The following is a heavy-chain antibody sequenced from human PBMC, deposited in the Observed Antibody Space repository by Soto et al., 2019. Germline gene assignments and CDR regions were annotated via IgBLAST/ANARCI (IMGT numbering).Heavy chain of an antibody. Sequence: HVQLVQSGAEVKKPGASVTVSCKASGDTFTNYDINWFRQAAGQGLEWMGWMSPNSGNTGYAQKCQGRVTMTRTTPISTASMELSRLISADTAVYSCARTPPKWGEFHYWGQGPLVPVSS. CDR3: ARTPPKWGEFHY. D-gene: IGHD7-27*01. V-gene: IGHV1-8*01. CDR1: GDTFTNYD. CDR2: MSPNSGNT. J-gene: IGHJ4*02.